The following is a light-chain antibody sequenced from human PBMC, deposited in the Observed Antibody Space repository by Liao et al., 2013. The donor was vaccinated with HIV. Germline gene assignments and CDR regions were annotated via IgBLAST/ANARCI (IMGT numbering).Light chain of an antibody. J-gene: IGLJ1*01. Sequence: SYELTQPPSLSVAPGETARVTCGGNDIGGKSVHWYQQQPGQAPVLVISYDSERPSGIPERFSGSNSGTTATLTISRVEAGDEADYYCLVWDSDSDHFVFGSGTKVTVL. CDR1: DIGGKS. V-gene: IGLV3-21*04. CDR2: YDS. CDR3: LVWDSDSDHFV.